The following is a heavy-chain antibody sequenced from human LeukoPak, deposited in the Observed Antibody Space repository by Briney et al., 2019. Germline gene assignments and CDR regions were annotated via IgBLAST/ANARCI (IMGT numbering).Heavy chain of an antibody. CDR1: GYTFTSYG. J-gene: IGHJ4*02. Sequence: GASVKVSCKASGYTFTSYGISWVRQAPGQGLEWMGWIGAYNGNTNYAQKLQGRVTMTTDTSTSTAYMELRSLRSDDTAVYYCAKTQWPHGEADYWGQGTLVTVSS. CDR3: AKTQWPHGEADY. V-gene: IGHV1-18*01. CDR2: IGAYNGNT. D-gene: IGHD6-19*01.